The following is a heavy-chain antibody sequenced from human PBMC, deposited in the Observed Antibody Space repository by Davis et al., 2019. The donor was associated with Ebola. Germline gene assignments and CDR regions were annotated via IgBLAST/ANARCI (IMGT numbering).Heavy chain of an antibody. Sequence: ASVKVSCKASGYTFTSYAMHWVRQAPGQRLEWMGWINAGNGNTKYSQKFQGRVTMTRDTSTSTVYMELSSLRSEDTAVYYCARGSVLVVYAMPSPVDYWGQGTLVTVSS. CDR1: GYTFTSYA. D-gene: IGHD2-8*02. J-gene: IGHJ4*02. CDR2: INAGNGNT. V-gene: IGHV1-3*01. CDR3: ARGSVLVVYAMPSPVDY.